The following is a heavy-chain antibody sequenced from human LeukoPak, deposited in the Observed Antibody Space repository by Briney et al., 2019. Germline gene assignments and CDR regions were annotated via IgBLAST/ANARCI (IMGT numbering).Heavy chain of an antibody. D-gene: IGHD3-9*01. CDR1: GYTFTSYD. CDR3: ARGDNYYYHMDV. Sequence: GASVKVSCKASGYTFTSYDINWVRQATGQGLEWMGWMNPNSGNTGYAQKFQGRVTMTRNTSISTAYMELSSLRSEDTAVYYCARGDNYYYHMDVWGKGTTVTVSS. J-gene: IGHJ6*03. V-gene: IGHV1-8*01. CDR2: MNPNSGNT.